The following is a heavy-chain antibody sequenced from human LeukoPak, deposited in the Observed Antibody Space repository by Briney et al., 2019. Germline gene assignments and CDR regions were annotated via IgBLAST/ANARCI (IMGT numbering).Heavy chain of an antibody. D-gene: IGHD3-3*01. CDR1: GYTFTSYG. V-gene: IGHV1-18*01. Sequence: ASVEVSCKASGYTFTSYGISWVRQAPGQGLEWMGWISAYNGNTNYAQKLQGRVTMTTDTSTSTAYMELRSLRSDDTAVYYCARGAYDFWSGLKTYGMDVWGQGTTVTVSS. CDR2: ISAYNGNT. CDR3: ARGAYDFWSGLKTYGMDV. J-gene: IGHJ6*02.